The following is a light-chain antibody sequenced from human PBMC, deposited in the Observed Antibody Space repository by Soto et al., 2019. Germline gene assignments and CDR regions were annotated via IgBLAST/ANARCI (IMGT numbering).Light chain of an antibody. CDR3: QSYDSSLSGVV. CDR2: ANS. V-gene: IGLV1-40*01. Sequence: QSVLTQPPSVSGAPGQRVTISCTGSSSNIGAGYDVHWYQQLPGTAPKLLIYANSNRPSGVPDRFSGSKSGTSASLAITGLQAEDEADYYCQSYDSSLSGVVFGGGTMLTVL. J-gene: IGLJ2*01. CDR1: SSNIGAGYD.